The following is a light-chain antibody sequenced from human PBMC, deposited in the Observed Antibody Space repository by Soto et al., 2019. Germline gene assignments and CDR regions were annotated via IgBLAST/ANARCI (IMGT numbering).Light chain of an antibody. CDR2: DVN. CDR3: TSYTSGSTVYV. Sequence: QSVLTQPASVSGSPGQSITISCTGTSSDVSAYNYVSWYQQHPGKAPKLMIYDVNNRPSGVSIRFSGSKSGNTASLSISGLQAEDEADYYCTSYTSGSTVYVFGTGTKVTVL. V-gene: IGLV2-14*01. CDR1: SSDVSAYNY. J-gene: IGLJ1*01.